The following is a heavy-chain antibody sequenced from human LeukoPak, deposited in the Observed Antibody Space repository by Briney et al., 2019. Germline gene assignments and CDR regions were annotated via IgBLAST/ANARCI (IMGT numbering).Heavy chain of an antibody. CDR2: ISAYNGNT. Sequence: GASVKLSCKASGYTFTSYGISWVRQAPGQGLEWMGWISAYNGNTNYAQKLQGRVTMTTDTSTSTAYMELRSLRSDDTAVYYCAQSYYYDSSGSFDYSGQGTLLTVSS. D-gene: IGHD3-22*01. CDR1: GYTFTSYG. J-gene: IGHJ4*02. CDR3: AQSYYYDSSGSFDY. V-gene: IGHV1-18*01.